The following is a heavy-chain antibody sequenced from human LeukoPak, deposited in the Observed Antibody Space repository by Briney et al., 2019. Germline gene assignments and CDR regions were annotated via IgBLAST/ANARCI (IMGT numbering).Heavy chain of an antibody. CDR3: ARDPPFIIGTTFFDY. Sequence: GGSLRLSCAASGFTFSSYSMNWVRQAPGKGLEWVSSISTSSTYIYYADSVKGRFTISRDNAKNSLYLQMNSLRAEDTAVYYCARDPPFIIGTTFFDYWGQGTLVTDSS. CDR1: GFTFSSYS. V-gene: IGHV3-21*01. D-gene: IGHD1-20*01. J-gene: IGHJ4*02. CDR2: ISTSSTYI.